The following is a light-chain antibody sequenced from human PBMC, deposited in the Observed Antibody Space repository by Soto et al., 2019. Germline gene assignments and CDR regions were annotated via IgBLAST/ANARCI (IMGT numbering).Light chain of an antibody. CDR3: QQLNSYPLIT. CDR1: QGISSY. V-gene: IGKV1-9*01. CDR2: AAS. Sequence: IQLTQSPSSLSASVGDRVTITCRASQGISSYLAWYQQKPGKAPKLLIYAASTLQSGVPSRFSGSGSVTDFTLTISSLQPEDFATYYCQQLNSYPLITFGPGTKVDIK. J-gene: IGKJ3*01.